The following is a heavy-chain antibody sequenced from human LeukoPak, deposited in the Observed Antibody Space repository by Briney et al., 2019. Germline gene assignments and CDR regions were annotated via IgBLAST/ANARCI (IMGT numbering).Heavy chain of an antibody. Sequence: SQTLSLTWTVSGGSISSHYWSWIRHPPGKTLEWIGYIYYSGSTNYNPSLRSRVTISVDSSKNQFSLKLSSVPAADTAVYYCARGSGQGGFDSWGQGTLVTVSS. V-gene: IGHV4-59*11. CDR2: IYYSGST. CDR3: ARGSGQGGFDS. D-gene: IGHD3-10*01. J-gene: IGHJ4*01. CDR1: GGSISSHY.